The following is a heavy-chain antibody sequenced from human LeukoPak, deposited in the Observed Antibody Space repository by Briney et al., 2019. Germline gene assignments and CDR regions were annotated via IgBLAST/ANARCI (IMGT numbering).Heavy chain of an antibody. CDR2: IDPNSGGT. J-gene: IGHJ6*03. CDR1: GYTFIGSY. Sequence: ASVKVSCKASGYTFIGSYVHWVRQAPGQGLEWMGWIDPNSGGTNYAQKFQGRVTMTRDTSISTAYMELSRLRSDDTAVYYCARDRADIVVVVERYYYYYMDVWGKGTTVTISS. CDR3: ARDRADIVVVVERYYYYYMDV. V-gene: IGHV1-2*02. D-gene: IGHD2-15*01.